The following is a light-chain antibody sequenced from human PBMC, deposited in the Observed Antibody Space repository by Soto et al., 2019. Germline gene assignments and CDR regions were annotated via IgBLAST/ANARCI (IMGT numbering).Light chain of an antibody. Sequence: DIQMTQSPSSLSASVGDRVTITCRASQSISSYLTWYLQKPGKAPKLLIYAASSLQSGVPSRCIGSGSGTDFTLTISSLQPEDFATYYCQQRYSTPPVTFGGGTKVEIK. CDR2: AAS. CDR1: QSISSY. V-gene: IGKV1-39*01. CDR3: QQRYSTPPVT. J-gene: IGKJ4*01.